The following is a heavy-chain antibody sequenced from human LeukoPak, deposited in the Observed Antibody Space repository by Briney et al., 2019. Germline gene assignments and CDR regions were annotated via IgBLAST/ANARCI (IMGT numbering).Heavy chain of an antibody. CDR3: TSWGGCSSTSCYYVSDY. D-gene: IGHD2-2*01. CDR2: IRSKAYGGTT. V-gene: IGHV3-49*04. CDR1: GFTFGDYA. J-gene: IGHJ4*02. Sequence: GGSLRLSCTASGFTFGDYAMSWVRQAPGKRLEWVGFIRSKAYGGTTEYAASVKGRFTISRDDSKSIAYLQMNSLKTEDTAVYYCTSWGGCSSTSCYYVSDYWGQGTLVTVSS.